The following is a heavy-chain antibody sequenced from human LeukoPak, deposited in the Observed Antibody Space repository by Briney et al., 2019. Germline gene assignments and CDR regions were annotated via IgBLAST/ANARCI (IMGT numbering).Heavy chain of an antibody. D-gene: IGHD1-1*01. CDR3: ARAHNGVLDY. V-gene: IGHV3-48*03. Sequence: GGSLRLSCAASGFTFSSYEMNWVRQAPGKGLEWVSYISSSGSTIYYADSVKGRFTISRDNAKNSLYLQMNSLRAEDTAVYYCARAHNGVLDYWGQGTLVTVSS. CDR2: ISSSGSTI. CDR1: GFTFSSYE. J-gene: IGHJ4*02.